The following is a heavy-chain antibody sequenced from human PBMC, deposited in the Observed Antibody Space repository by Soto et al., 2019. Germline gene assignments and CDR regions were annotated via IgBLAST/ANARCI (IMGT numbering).Heavy chain of an antibody. Sequence: QVQLQESGPGLVKPSETLSLTCTVSGGSISSYYWSWIRQPAGKGLEWIGRIYTSGSTNYNPSLKSRVTMSVDTSKNQFSLKLSSVTAADTAVYYCARESRIFGVVITGGWFDPWGQGTLVTVSS. CDR3: ARESRIFGVVITGGWFDP. CDR2: IYTSGST. D-gene: IGHD3-3*02. V-gene: IGHV4-4*07. J-gene: IGHJ5*02. CDR1: GGSISSYY.